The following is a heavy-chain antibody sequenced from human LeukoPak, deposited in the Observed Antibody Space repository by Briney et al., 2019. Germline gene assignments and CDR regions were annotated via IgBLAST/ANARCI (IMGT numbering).Heavy chain of an antibody. J-gene: IGHJ4*02. CDR1: GGSINSTSNY. D-gene: IGHD4-17*01. CDR2: IYYSGST. CDR3: AGDYGDYYFDY. Sequence: SETLSLTCTVSGGSINSTSNYWGWIRQPPGKGLEWIGSIYYSGSTSYNPSLKSRVAISVDTSKNQFSLKLSSVTAADTAVYFCAGDYGDYYFDYWGQGTLVTVSS. V-gene: IGHV4-39*07.